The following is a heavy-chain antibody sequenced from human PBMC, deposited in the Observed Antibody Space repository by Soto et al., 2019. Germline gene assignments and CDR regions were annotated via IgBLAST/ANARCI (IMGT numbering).Heavy chain of an antibody. CDR1: GGSISSSSYY. J-gene: IGHJ4*02. CDR3: ARGPPLGY. Sequence: SETLSITCTVSGGSISSSSYYWGWIRQPPGKGLEWIGSIYYSGSTYYNPSLKSRVTISVDRSKNQFSLKLSSVTAADTAVYYCARGPPLGYWGQGTLVTVSS. CDR2: IYYSGST. V-gene: IGHV4-39*07.